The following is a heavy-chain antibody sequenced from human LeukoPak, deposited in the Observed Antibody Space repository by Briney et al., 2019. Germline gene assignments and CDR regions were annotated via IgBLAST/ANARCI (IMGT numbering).Heavy chain of an antibody. CDR1: GFTFSSYA. D-gene: IGHD3-22*01. J-gene: IGHJ3*02. CDR3: ARDRTWYYDSSGHHAFDI. V-gene: IGHV3-30*04. Sequence: GGSLRLSCAASGFTFSSYAMHWVRQAPGKGLEWVAVISYDGSNKYYADSVKGRFTISRDNSKNTLYLQMNSLRAEDTAVYYCARDRTWYYDSSGHHAFDIWGQGTMVTVSS. CDR2: ISYDGSNK.